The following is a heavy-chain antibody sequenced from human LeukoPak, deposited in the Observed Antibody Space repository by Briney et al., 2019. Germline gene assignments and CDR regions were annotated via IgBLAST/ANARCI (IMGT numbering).Heavy chain of an antibody. D-gene: IGHD4-17*01. CDR1: GYDFSTKW. Sequence: GESLKISCKTSGYDFSTKWIGWVRQMPGKGLEWMGITYPSDSITKYNPSFQGHVTMSADTSINTAYLEWRSLKASDTAMYYCARLAPDYADYWFDPWGQGTLVTVSS. V-gene: IGHV5-51*01. J-gene: IGHJ5*02. CDR3: ARLAPDYADYWFDP. CDR2: TYPSDSIT.